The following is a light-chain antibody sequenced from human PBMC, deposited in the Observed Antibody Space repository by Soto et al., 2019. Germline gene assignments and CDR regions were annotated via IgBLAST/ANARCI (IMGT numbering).Light chain of an antibody. Sequence: QSVLTQPPSVSGSPGQSVTISCTGTSSDVGSYNRVSWYQQPPGTAPKLIISEVSNRPSGVPDRFSGSKSGNTASLTISGLQAEDEADYYCCSYTSTNTWVFGGGTKLTVL. CDR1: SSDVGSYNR. CDR2: EVS. V-gene: IGLV2-18*02. CDR3: CSYTSTNTWV. J-gene: IGLJ3*02.